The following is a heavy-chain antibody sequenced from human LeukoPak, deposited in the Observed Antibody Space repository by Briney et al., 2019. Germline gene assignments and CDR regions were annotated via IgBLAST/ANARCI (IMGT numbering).Heavy chain of an antibody. CDR1: GFTFSSYS. CDR3: ARLYSSSSGLRASDY. Sequence: PGGSLRLSRAASGFTFSSYSMNWVRQAPGKGLEWVSYISSSGSTIFYADSVKGRFTISRDNAKNSLYLQMNSLRAEDTAVYYCARLYSSSSGLRASDYWGQGTLVTVSS. D-gene: IGHD6-6*01. J-gene: IGHJ4*02. CDR2: ISSSGSTI. V-gene: IGHV3-48*04.